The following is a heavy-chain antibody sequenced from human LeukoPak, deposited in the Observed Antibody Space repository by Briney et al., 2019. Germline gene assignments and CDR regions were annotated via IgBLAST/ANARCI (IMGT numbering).Heavy chain of an antibody. Sequence: PGGSLRLSCAASGFTFSSYGINWVRQAPGKGLEWVAFIRYDTINKYYADPVKGRFTISRDNSKNTLYLQMNSLRAEDTAVYYCAKGRWYFDYWGQGTLVTVSS. CDR1: GFTFSSYG. CDR3: AKGRWYFDY. D-gene: IGHD2-15*01. J-gene: IGHJ4*02. V-gene: IGHV3-30*02. CDR2: IRYDTINK.